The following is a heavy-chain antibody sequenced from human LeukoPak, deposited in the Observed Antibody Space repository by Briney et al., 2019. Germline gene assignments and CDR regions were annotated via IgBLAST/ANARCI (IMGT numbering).Heavy chain of an antibody. CDR2: IWYDGSNK. D-gene: IGHD3-22*01. J-gene: IGHJ3*02. CDR3: ARAADSSGYYYVENDAFDI. V-gene: IGHV3-33*01. CDR1: GFTFSSYG. Sequence: QPGRSLRLSCAASGFTFSSYGMHWVRQAPGKGLEWVAVIWYDGSNKYYADSVKGRFTISRDNSKNTLYLQMNSLRAEDTAVYYRARAADSSGYYYVENDAFDIWGQGTMVTVSS.